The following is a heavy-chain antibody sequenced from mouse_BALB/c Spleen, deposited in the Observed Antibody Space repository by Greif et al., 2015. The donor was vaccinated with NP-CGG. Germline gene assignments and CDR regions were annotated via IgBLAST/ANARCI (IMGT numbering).Heavy chain of an antibody. Sequence: VQLQQSGAELVRPGVSVKISCKGSGYTFTDYAMHWVKQSHAKSLEWIGVISTYYGDASYNQKFKGKATMTVDKSSSTSYMELARLTSEDSAIYYCARQYGNGRYFDYWGEGTTLTVSS. V-gene: IGHV1S137*01. D-gene: IGHD2-10*02. CDR1: GYTFTDYA. CDR3: ARQYGNGRYFDY. J-gene: IGHJ2*01. CDR2: ISTYYGDA.